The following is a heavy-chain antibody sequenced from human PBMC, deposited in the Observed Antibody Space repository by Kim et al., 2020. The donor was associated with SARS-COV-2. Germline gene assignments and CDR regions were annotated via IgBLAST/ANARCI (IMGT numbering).Heavy chain of an antibody. V-gene: IGHV3-74*01. J-gene: IGHJ6*02. Sequence: GGSLRLSCAASGFTFSSYWMHWVRQAPGKGLVWVSRINSDGSSTSYADSVKGRFTISRDNAKNTLYLQMNSLRAEDTAVYYCARASRFCSSTSCYPYYYYYGMDVWGQGTTVTVSS. D-gene: IGHD2-2*01. CDR1: GFTFSSYW. CDR2: INSDGSST. CDR3: ARASRFCSSTSCYPYYYYYGMDV.